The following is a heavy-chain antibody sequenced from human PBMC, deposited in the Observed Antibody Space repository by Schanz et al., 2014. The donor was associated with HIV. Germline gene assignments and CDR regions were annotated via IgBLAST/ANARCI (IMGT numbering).Heavy chain of an antibody. CDR1: GFTFNTYG. CDR3: AKSLPIETATITYFDY. V-gene: IGHV3-30*18. J-gene: IGHJ4*02. D-gene: IGHD1-20*01. CDR2: ISYDGSNE. Sequence: QVQLVESGGGVVQPGGSLRLSCAASGFTFNTYGMHWVRQAPGKGLEWVAVISYDGSNEYYADSVKGRFTLSRDNSKNTLYLHMNNLRAEDTAVYYCAKSLPIETATITYFDYWGQGTLVTVSS.